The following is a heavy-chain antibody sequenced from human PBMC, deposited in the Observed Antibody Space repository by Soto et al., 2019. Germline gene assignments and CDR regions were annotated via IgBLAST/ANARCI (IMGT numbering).Heavy chain of an antibody. D-gene: IGHD3-22*01. CDR2: IYHSGST. V-gene: IGHV4-30-2*01. Sequence: QLQLQESGSGLVKPSQTLSLTCAVSGGSISSGGYSWSWIRQPPGKGLDWIGYIYHSGSTYYNPSLXGXAXIXXDRSKNQFSLKLSSVTAADTAVYYCARGAPVVNDYWGQGTLVTVSS. J-gene: IGHJ4*02. CDR1: GGSISSGGYS. CDR3: ARGAPVVNDY.